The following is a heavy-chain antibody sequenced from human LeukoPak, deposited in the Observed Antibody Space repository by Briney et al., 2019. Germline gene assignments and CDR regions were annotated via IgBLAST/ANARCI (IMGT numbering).Heavy chain of an antibody. CDR2: IIPIFGTA. Sequence: SVKVSCKASGGTFSSYAISWVRQAPGQGLEWMGGIIPIFGTANYAQKFQGRVTITADESTSTAYMELSSLRSEDTAVYYCAREDYGNYAGFDPWGQGTLVTVSS. CDR1: GGTFSSYA. J-gene: IGHJ5*02. CDR3: AREDYGNYAGFDP. D-gene: IGHD4-11*01. V-gene: IGHV1-69*13.